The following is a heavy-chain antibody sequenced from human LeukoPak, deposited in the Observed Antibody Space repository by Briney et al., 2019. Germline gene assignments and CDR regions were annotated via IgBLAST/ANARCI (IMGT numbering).Heavy chain of an antibody. D-gene: IGHD2-2*01. CDR2: IYYSGST. J-gene: IGHJ4*02. Sequence: SETLSLTCTVSGGSISSSSYYWGWIRQPPGKGLEWIGYIYYSGSTSYNPSLKSRVTISVDTSKNQFSLKLSSVTAADTAVYYCARQAFCSGTSCFPFDYWGQGTLVTVSS. CDR3: ARQAFCSGTSCFPFDY. V-gene: IGHV4-61*05. CDR1: GGSISSSSYY.